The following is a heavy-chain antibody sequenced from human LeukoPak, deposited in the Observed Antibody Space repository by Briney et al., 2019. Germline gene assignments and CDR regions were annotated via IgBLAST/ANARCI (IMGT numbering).Heavy chain of an antibody. Sequence: GGSLRLSCAASGFTFSSYSMNWVRQAPGKGLEWASSISSSSSYIYYADSVKGRFTISRDNAKTSLYLQMNSLRAEDTAVYYCARAVENYYDSSGYPNPFDYWGQGTLVTVSS. CDR1: GFTFSSYS. CDR2: ISSSSSYI. CDR3: ARAVENYYDSSGYPNPFDY. J-gene: IGHJ4*02. V-gene: IGHV3-21*01. D-gene: IGHD3-22*01.